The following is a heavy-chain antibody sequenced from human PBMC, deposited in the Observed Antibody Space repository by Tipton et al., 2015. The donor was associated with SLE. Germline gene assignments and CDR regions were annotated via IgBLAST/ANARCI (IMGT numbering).Heavy chain of an antibody. CDR3: SRVVEQWLRAMDV. D-gene: IGHD6-19*01. CDR2: SYYSAST. J-gene: IGHJ6*04. CDR1: GGSISSYD. Sequence: TLSLTCTVSGGSISSYDWSWIRQPPGKGLEWIGYSYYSASTNYNPSLTRRVTITVDTTKNQFSLNLNSVTAADTAVYYCSRVVEQWLRAMDVWGKGTTVTVSS. V-gene: IGHV4-59*08.